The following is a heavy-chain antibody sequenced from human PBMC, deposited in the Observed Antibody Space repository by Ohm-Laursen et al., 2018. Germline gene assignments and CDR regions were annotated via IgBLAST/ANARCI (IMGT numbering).Heavy chain of an antibody. V-gene: IGHV3-21*01. CDR2: ISYASSHI. J-gene: IGHJ3*02. CDR1: GFTFGSYS. Sequence: GSLRLSCAASGFTFGSYSMNWVRQAPGKGLEWVSSISYASSHIYYADSAEGRFSISRDNARNSLYLQINNLRAEDTAVYYCARLSGYNSVLSAFDIWGQGTMVTVSS. CDR3: ARLSGYNSVLSAFDI. D-gene: IGHD5-24*01.